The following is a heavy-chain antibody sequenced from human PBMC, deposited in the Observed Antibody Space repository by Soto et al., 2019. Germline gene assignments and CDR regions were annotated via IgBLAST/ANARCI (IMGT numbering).Heavy chain of an antibody. CDR3: ALTVFISTGSVSGMDV. V-gene: IGHV2-5*02. CDR2: IYWDDDK. Sequence: QITLKESGPTLVKPTQTLTLTCTFSGLSLSTRGVGVGWIRQPPGKALEWLTLIYWDDDKRYIPSLKSRLTITKDTSKIQVVITMTNMDPVHTATYYCALTVFISTGSVSGMDVWGQVPTLTVSS. D-gene: IGHD3-9*01. CDR1: GLSLSTRGVG. J-gene: IGHJ6*02.